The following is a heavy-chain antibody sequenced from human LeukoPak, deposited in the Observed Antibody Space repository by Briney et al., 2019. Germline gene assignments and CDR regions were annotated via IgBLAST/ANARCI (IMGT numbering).Heavy chain of an antibody. CDR3: ASFDYGGNPDDY. D-gene: IGHD4-23*01. J-gene: IGHJ4*02. Sequence: SETLSLTCTVSGYSISSGYYWGWIRQPPGKGLEWIGSIYHSGSTYYNPSLKSRVTISVDTYKNQFSLKLSSVTAADTAVYYCASFDYGGNPDDYWGQGTLVTVSS. CDR1: GYSISSGYY. V-gene: IGHV4-38-2*02. CDR2: IYHSGST.